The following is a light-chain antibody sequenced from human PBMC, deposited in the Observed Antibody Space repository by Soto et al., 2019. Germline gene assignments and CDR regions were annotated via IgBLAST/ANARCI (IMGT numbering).Light chain of an antibody. J-gene: IGKJ1*01. V-gene: IGKV1-39*01. Sequence: DIQMTQSPSSLFASVGDRVTITCRASQSISSHLNWYQQKPGKVPKLLIYAASSLQSGVPSRFSGSGSGTDFTLTISSLQPEDFATYDCQQSYSTPQTFGQGTKVEIK. CDR2: AAS. CDR3: QQSYSTPQT. CDR1: QSISSH.